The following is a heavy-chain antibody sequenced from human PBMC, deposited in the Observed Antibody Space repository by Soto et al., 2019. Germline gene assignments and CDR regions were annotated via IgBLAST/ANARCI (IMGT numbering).Heavy chain of an antibody. CDR2: IYYSGST. Sequence: QVQLQESGPGLVKPSQTLSLTCTVSGDSISSGGYYWTWIRQHPGKGLEWIGYIYYSGSTYYNPSLKSRVSISVDTSKNQFSLKLSSVTAADTAVYYCSRGLGSGNWDYWGQGILVTVSS. J-gene: IGHJ4*02. V-gene: IGHV4-31*03. CDR1: GDSISSGGYY. D-gene: IGHD3-10*01. CDR3: SRGLGSGNWDY.